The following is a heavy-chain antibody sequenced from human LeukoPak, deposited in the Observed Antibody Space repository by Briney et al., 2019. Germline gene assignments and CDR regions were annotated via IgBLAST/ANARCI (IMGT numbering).Heavy chain of an antibody. CDR2: IFTSGIT. J-gene: IGHJ6*03. Sequence: SETLSLTCTVSGGSISIYYWNWIRQPAGKGLEWIGRIFTSGITNYNPSLKSRVTMSVDTSKDQFSLNLSSVIAADTAIYYCARETSGTYYNPLGYMDVWGKGTTVTVSS. CDR3: ARETSGTYYNPLGYMDV. D-gene: IGHD3-10*01. V-gene: IGHV4-4*07. CDR1: GGSISIYY.